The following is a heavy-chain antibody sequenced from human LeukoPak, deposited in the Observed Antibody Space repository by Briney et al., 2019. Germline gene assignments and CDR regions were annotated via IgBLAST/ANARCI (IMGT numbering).Heavy chain of an antibody. CDR1: GFSFSRYY. D-gene: IGHD5-24*01. V-gene: IGHV3-74*01. Sequence: GGSLRLSCVASGFSFSRYYMHWVRQAPGKGLVWVSRIKGDSSDTIYADSVKGRFTISRDNAKNTVYLQMNSLRREDTAVYYCARDGDAYNSDYWGQGTLVTVSS. J-gene: IGHJ4*02. CDR3: ARDGDAYNSDY. CDR2: IKGDSSDT.